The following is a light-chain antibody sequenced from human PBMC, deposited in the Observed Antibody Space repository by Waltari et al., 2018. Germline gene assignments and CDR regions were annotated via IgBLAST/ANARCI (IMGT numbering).Light chain of an antibody. V-gene: IGKV3-20*01. CDR2: GAS. CDR1: ECISNY. J-gene: IGKJ1*01. CDR3: QHYVSLPAT. Sequence: EIVLTQSPGTLPLSPGDRATLSCRASECISNYLAWYQQKPGQAPRLIIHGASSTATGIPDRFSGSGSETDFSLTISRLEPEDFAVYYCQHYVSLPATFGQGTKGEIE.